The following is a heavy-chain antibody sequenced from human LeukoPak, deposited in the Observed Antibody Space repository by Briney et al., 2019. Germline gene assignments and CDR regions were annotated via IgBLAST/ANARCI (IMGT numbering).Heavy chain of an antibody. CDR3: ARDWPPDY. CDR1: GGSISSYY. V-gene: IGHV4-59*01. J-gene: IGHJ4*02. CDR2: IYYSGRT. Sequence: TSETLSLTCTVSGGSISSYYWSWIRQPPGKGLEWIGYIYYSGRTNYNPSLKSRVTISVDTSKNQFSLKLSSVTAADTAMYYCARDWPPDYWGQGTLVTVSS.